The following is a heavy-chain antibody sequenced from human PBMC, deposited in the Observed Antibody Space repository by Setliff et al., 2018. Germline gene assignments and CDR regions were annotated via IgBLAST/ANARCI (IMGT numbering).Heavy chain of an antibody. D-gene: IGHD3-16*01. J-gene: IGHJ6*03. Sequence: CKASGYTFTGYAINWVRQAPGQGLEYLGWINTNTGNPTYVQGFTGRFVFSLDTSVSTAYLQISSLKAEDTAVYYCARGVYEYSYGYRGHYYYYMDVWGKGATVTV. CDR1: GYTFTGYA. V-gene: IGHV7-4-1*02. CDR2: INTNTGNP. CDR3: ARGVYEYSYGYRGHYYYYMDV.